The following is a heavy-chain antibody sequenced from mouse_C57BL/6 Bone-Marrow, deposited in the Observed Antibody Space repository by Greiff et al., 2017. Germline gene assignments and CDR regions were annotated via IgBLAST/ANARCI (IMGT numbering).Heavy chain of an antibody. J-gene: IGHJ1*03. CDR1: GYTFTSYW. D-gene: IGHD2-1*01. Sequence: VQLQQPGTELVKPGASVKLSCKASGYTFTSYWMHWVKQRPGQGLEWIGNINPSNGGTNYNEKLKSKATLTVDKSSSTAYMQLSSLTSEDSAVYYCARKILLWHWYFDVWGTGTTVTVSS. CDR2: INPSNGGT. V-gene: IGHV1-53*01. CDR3: ARKILLWHWYFDV.